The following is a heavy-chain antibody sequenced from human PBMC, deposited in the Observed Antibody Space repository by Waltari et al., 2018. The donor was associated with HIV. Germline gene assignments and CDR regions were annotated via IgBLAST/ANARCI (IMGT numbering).Heavy chain of an antibody. CDR3: AKGGYDYGDYSYFDY. CDR1: GFAVSNYG. V-gene: IGHV3-30*18. J-gene: IGHJ4*02. D-gene: IGHD4-17*01. CDR2: ISFDGKNK. Sequence: QVQLVASGGGVVQPGWSLRLSCEASGFAVSNYGIHWLRQAPGKGLEWVAIISFDGKNKFYADSVKGRFTVSRDNSKNTLYLHMESLRGEDTAVYYCAKGGYDYGDYSYFDYWGQGTLVTVSA.